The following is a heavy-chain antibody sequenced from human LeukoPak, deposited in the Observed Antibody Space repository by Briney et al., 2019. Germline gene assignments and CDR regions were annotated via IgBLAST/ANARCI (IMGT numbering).Heavy chain of an antibody. CDR1: RGSLSGYY. J-gene: IGHJ4*02. CDR2: INHNDNS. V-gene: IGHV4-34*01. D-gene: IGHD1-1*01. CDR3: ASPSATGRRGRGQFDY. Sequence: PETLSLTSAVYRGSLSGYYSSSIPQPPGKRLEWIGEINHNDNSNYNPSLKSRVTTSADTSKNHFTPNLTSMAAADTAVYYCASPSATGRRGRGQFDYWGQGNLVSVSS.